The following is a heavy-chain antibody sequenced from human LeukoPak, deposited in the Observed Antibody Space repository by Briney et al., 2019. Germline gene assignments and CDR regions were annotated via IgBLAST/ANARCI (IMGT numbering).Heavy chain of an antibody. CDR2: IHSSGKT. CDR3: ARDTEAAAGLEFDY. J-gene: IGHJ4*02. Sequence: PSETLSLTCTVSGDSIINGNNFWSWIRQPAGKGLEWIGRIHSSGKTSYNPSIKSGVTISVDTSKNEFYLKLSSVTAADTAVYYCARDTEAAAGLEFDYWGQGTLVTVSS. D-gene: IGHD6-13*01. V-gene: IGHV4-61*02. CDR1: GDSIINGNNF.